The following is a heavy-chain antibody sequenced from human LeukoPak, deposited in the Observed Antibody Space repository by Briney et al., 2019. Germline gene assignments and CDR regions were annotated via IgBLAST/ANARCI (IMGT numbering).Heavy chain of an antibody. V-gene: IGHV5-51*01. J-gene: IGHJ4*02. D-gene: IGHD3-22*01. CDR2: IYLGDSDT. CDR3: AKRADSSGDYYLDY. CDR1: GYSFTTYW. Sequence: GESLKISCIVSGYSFTTYWIGWVRQMPGKGLEGMGIIYLGDSDTRYSPSFQGQVTISADKSISTAYLQWSSLKASDTAIYYCAKRADSSGDYYLDYWGQGTVVTVSS.